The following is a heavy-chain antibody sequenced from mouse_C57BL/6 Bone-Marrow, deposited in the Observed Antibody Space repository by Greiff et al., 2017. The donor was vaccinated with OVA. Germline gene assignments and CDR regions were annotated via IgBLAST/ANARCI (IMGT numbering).Heavy chain of an antibody. CDR1: GYTFTDYE. CDR2: IDPETGGT. Sequence: QVQLQQSGAELVRPGASVTLSCKASGYTFTDYEMHWVKQTPVHGLEWIGAIDPETGGTAYNQKFKGKAILTADKSSSTAYMELRSLTSEDSAVYYCTRGGLWYPYYAMDYWGQGTSVTVSS. D-gene: IGHD2-1*01. CDR3: TRGGLWYPYYAMDY. V-gene: IGHV1-15*01. J-gene: IGHJ4*01.